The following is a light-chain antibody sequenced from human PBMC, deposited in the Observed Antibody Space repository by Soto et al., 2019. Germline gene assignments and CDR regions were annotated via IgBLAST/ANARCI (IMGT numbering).Light chain of an antibody. CDR1: SSNIGSNY. CDR3: AAWDDSLSVGV. Sequence: QSVLTQPPSASGTPGQRVTISCSGSSSNIGSNYVYWYQQLPGTAPKLLIYRNNQRPSGGPDRFSGSKSGTSASLAISGLRSEDEADYYCAAWDDSLSVGVFGGGTKLTVL. CDR2: RNN. J-gene: IGLJ2*01. V-gene: IGLV1-47*01.